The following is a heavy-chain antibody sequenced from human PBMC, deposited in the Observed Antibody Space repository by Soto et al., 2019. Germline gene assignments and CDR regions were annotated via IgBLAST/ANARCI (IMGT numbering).Heavy chain of an antibody. CDR1: GYTFTSYY. Sequence: QVQLVQSGAEVKKPGASVKVSCKASGYTFTSYYMHWVRQAPGQGLEWMGIINPSDGSTSYAQKFQGRVTMTRDTSTSTVYMELSSLRSEDTAVYYCARALRGYSSGWNWFDPWGQGTLVTVSS. V-gene: IGHV1-46*03. J-gene: IGHJ5*02. D-gene: IGHD6-19*01. CDR2: INPSDGST. CDR3: ARALRGYSSGWNWFDP.